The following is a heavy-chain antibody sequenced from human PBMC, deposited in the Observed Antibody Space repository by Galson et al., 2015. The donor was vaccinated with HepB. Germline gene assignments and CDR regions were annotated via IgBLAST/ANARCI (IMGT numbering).Heavy chain of an antibody. D-gene: IGHD3-3*01. CDR3: ARSPLRFLDWLPYYDYYYMDV. V-gene: IGHV7-4-1*02. CDR2: MNTNTGKP. J-gene: IGHJ6*03. Sequence: SVKVSCKASGYTFTDYVVNWVRQAPGQGLEWMGWMNTNTGKPTYDPGFAGRSVFSLDTSVTTAYLQISSLETDDTAVYYCARSPLRFLDWLPYYDYYYMDVWGEGTTVTVSS. CDR1: GYTFTDYV.